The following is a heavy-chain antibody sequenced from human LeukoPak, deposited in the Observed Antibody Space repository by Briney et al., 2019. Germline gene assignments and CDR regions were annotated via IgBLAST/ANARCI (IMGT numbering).Heavy chain of an antibody. CDR2: ISGSGGST. V-gene: IGHV3-23*01. CDR3: ANYLPRLGAGWSMAIGDY. J-gene: IGHJ4*02. D-gene: IGHD6-19*01. CDR1: GFTFSSYA. Sequence: GRSLRLSCAAPGFTFSSYAMSWVRQAPGKGLEWASAISGSGGSTYYADSVKGRFTISRDNSKNTLYLQMNSLRAEDTAVYYCANYLPRLGAGWSMAIGDYWGQGTLVTVSS.